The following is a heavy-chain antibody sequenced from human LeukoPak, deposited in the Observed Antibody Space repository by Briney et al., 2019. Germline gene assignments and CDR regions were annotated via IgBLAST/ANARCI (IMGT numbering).Heavy chain of an antibody. CDR3: AREADQLSYYFDY. J-gene: IGHJ4*02. CDR2: MNPDTGAT. D-gene: IGHD2-2*01. CDR1: GYTFNGYY. Sequence: ASVKVSCKASGYTFNGYYMHWVRQAPGQGLEWMGWMNPDTGATNYAQKFQGRVSMTRDTSISTAYMELSRLRSDDTAVYYGAREADQLSYYFDYWGQRTLVTVSS. V-gene: IGHV1-2*02.